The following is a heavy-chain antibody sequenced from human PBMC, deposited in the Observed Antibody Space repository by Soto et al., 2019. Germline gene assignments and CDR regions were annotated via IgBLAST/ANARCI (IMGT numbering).Heavy chain of an antibody. Sequence: ASVTVSCKTSGYTFISYGISWVRQAPGQGLEWMGRIRASSGNTNYAQKLQGRVTMTRDTSTSTAYMELSSLRSEDTAVYYCARDQPNYYDSSGLLDYWGQGTLVTVSS. V-gene: IGHV1-18*01. D-gene: IGHD3-22*01. CDR3: ARDQPNYYDSSGLLDY. CDR2: IRASSGNT. CDR1: GYTFISYG. J-gene: IGHJ4*02.